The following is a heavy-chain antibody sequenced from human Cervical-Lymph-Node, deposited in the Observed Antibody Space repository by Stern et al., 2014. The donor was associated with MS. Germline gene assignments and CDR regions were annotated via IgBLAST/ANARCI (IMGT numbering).Heavy chain of an antibody. V-gene: IGHV1-69*01. Sequence: VQLLESGADVKQPGSSMKVSCKASGGTFSSIEISWVRQAPGQGLGWLGGISPLFGTTNYAQQVQGRVTIVADESTNTVNMELSRLRSEDTAVYYCVRDQGGIAASWGQGTLVTVSS. J-gene: IGHJ4*02. CDR2: ISPLFGTT. CDR1: GGTFSSIE. D-gene: IGHD6-13*01. CDR3: VRDQGGIAAS.